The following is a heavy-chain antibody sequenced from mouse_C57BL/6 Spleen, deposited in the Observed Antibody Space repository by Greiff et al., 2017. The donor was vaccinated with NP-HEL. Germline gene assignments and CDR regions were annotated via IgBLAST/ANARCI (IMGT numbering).Heavy chain of an antibody. Sequence: VQLQQSGAELMKPGASVKLSCKATGYTFTGYWIEWVKQRPGHGLEWIGEILPGSGSTNYNEKFKGKATFTADTSSNTAYMQLSSLTTEDSAIYYCAMGEILHYYGSCSWDFEVWGTGTTVTVAS. V-gene: IGHV1-9*01. CDR2: ILPGSGST. CDR3: AMGEILHYYGSCSWDFEV. J-gene: IGHJ1*03. CDR1: GYTFTGYW. D-gene: IGHD1-1*01.